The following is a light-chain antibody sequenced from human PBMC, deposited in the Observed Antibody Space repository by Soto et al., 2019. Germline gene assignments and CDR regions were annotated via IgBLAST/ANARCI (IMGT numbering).Light chain of an antibody. CDR3: QQRSNWPPFT. J-gene: IGKJ5*01. CDR1: EGVRTY. Sequence: EIVLTQSPATLSLSPGEGATLSFRSSEGVRTYLAWYQQKPGQTPRLLIYDASNRATGIPARFSGSGSGTDFTLTISSLEPEDFAVYYCQQRSNWPPFTFGQGTRLEIK. V-gene: IGKV3-11*01. CDR2: DAS.